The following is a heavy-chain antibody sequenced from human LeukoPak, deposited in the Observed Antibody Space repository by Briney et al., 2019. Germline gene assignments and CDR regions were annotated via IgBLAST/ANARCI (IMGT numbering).Heavy chain of an antibody. CDR1: GGSISSSNW. J-gene: IGHJ3*02. D-gene: IGHD3-16*01. V-gene: IGHV4-4*02. Sequence: SGTLSLTCAVSGGSISSSNWWSWVRPPPGKGLEWIGEIYHSGSTNYNPSLKSRVTISVDKSKDQFSLKLSFVTAADTAVYYCARALPWVDAFDIWGQGTMVTVSS. CDR3: ARALPWVDAFDI. CDR2: IYHSGST.